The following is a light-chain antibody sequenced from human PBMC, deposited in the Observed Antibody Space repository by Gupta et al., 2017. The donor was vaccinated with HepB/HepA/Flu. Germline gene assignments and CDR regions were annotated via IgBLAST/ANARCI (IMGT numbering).Light chain of an antibody. CDR2: AAS. CDR3: QQSYSTLRLT. CDR1: QSISSY. J-gene: IGKJ4*01. Sequence: DIQMTQSPSSLSASVGDRVTITCRASQSISSYLNWYQQKPGKAPKLLIYAASSWQSGVPSRFSGSGYGTDFTLTISSRQQEDFAPYYCQQSYSTLRLTFGGGTKVEIK. V-gene: IGKV1-39*01.